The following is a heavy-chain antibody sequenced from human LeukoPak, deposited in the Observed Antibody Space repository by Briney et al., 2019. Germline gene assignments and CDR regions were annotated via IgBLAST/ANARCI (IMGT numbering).Heavy chain of an antibody. J-gene: IGHJ4*02. Sequence: PGGSLRLSCAASGFSVSSSYMSWARQAPGKGLEWVSIVYSDGSTYYADSVKGRFTISRDNSRNTLFLQMNSLGAEDSAVYYCATSPASSCLDDWGQGTLVTVSS. D-gene: IGHD2-2*01. CDR2: VYSDGST. CDR3: ATSPASSCLDD. V-gene: IGHV3-53*01. CDR1: GFSVSSSY.